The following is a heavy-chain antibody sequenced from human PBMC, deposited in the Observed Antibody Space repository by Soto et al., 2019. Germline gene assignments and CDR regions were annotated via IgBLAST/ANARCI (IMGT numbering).Heavy chain of an antibody. D-gene: IGHD3-3*01. CDR1: GFTFSSYV. CDR2: ISASSGST. Sequence: PGGSLRLSCAASGFTFSSYVMSWVRQAPGKGLEWVSGISASSGSTYYADSVKGRFTISRDNSKNTLYLQLNSLRAEDTAVYYCAKDQSSYDFWSGYYGYFDYWGQGTLVTVSS. V-gene: IGHV3-23*01. J-gene: IGHJ4*02. CDR3: AKDQSSYDFWSGYYGYFDY.